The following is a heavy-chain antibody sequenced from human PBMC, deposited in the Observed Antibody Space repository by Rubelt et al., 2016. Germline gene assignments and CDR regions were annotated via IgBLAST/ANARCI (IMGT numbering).Heavy chain of an antibody. CDR3: ARNPDYSHGDF. Sequence: EVQLVESGGGLVQPGGSLRLSCATSGFTFSNYWMTWVRQAPGKGPEWVANIHPDGSPKYYVDSVKGRFTISRDNAKNSQFLHRNSLGVEDTAVYYGARNPDYSHGDFWGQGTLVTVSS. J-gene: IGHJ4*02. CDR2: IHPDGSPK. D-gene: IGHD5-12*01. CDR1: GFTFSNYW. V-gene: IGHV3-7*03.